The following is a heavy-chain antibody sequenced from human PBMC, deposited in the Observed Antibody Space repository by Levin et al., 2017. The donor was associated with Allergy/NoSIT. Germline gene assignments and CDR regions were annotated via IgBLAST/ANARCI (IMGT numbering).Heavy chain of an antibody. CDR1: GFAVSSNY. CDR3: AREGVRGTLNWFDP. J-gene: IGHJ5*02. V-gene: IGHV3-66*01. Sequence: PGGSLRLSCTASGFAVSSNYMNWVRQAPGKGLEWVSVIYSGGSTYYADSVKGRFTISRDNSRNTLYLQMNSLIVEDTAVYYCAREGVRGTLNWFDPWGQGILVTVSS. D-gene: IGHD3-10*01. CDR2: IYSGGST.